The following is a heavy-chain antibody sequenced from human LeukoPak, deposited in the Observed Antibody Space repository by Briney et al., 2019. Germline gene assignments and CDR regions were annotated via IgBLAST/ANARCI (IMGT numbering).Heavy chain of an antibody. D-gene: IGHD6-19*01. J-gene: IGHJ4*02. Sequence: GSLRLSCAASGFTFSNYEFNWVRQPPGKGLEWIGEIYHSGSTNYNPSLKSRVTISVDKSKNQFSLKLSSVTAADTAVYYCASRLYSSARNFDYWGQGTLVTVSS. CDR2: IYHSGST. V-gene: IGHV4-4*02. CDR1: GFTFSNYEF. CDR3: ASRLYSSARNFDY.